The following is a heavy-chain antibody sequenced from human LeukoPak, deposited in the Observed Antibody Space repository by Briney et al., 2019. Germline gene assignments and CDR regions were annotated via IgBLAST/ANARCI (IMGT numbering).Heavy chain of an antibody. Sequence: SETLSLTCTVSGGSMRSYYWGWIRQPPGKGLEWIGSNSGSTYYNPSLKSRVTISVDTSKNQFSLKLSSVTAADTAVYYCARVVVVAATLDAFDIWGQGTMVTVSS. CDR1: GGSMRSYY. D-gene: IGHD2-15*01. V-gene: IGHV4-39*07. CDR3: ARVVVVAATLDAFDI. J-gene: IGHJ3*02. CDR2: NSGST.